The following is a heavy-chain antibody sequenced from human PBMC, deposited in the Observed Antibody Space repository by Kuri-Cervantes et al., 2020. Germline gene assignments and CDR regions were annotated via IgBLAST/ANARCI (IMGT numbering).Heavy chain of an antibody. Sequence: GEFLKISCAASGFTFSSYWKSWVRQAPGKGLEWVANIKQDGSRRYYVDSVKGRFTISRDNAKNSLYLQMNSLRAEDTAVYYCASGGDGGWLQLGDYYYYGMDVWGQGTTVTVSS. CDR2: IKQDGSRR. CDR1: GFTFSSYW. J-gene: IGHJ6*02. D-gene: IGHD5-24*01. CDR3: ASGGDGGWLQLGDYYYYGMDV. V-gene: IGHV3-7*01.